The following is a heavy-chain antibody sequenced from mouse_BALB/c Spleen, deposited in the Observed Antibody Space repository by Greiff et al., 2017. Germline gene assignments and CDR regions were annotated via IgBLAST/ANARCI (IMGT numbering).Heavy chain of an antibody. J-gene: IGHJ4*01. Sequence: VQLQQSAAELARPGASVKMSCKASGYTFTSYTMHWVKQRPGQGLEWIGYINPSSGYTEYNQKFKDKTTLTADKSSSTAYMQLSSLTSEDSAVYYCARREVPYAMDYWGQGTSVTVSS. CDR1: GYTFTSYT. D-gene: IGHD2-14*01. V-gene: IGHV1-4*02. CDR3: ARREVPYAMDY. CDR2: INPSSGYT.